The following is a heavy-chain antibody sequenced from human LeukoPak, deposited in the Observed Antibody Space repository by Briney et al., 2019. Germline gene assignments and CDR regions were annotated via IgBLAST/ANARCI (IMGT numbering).Heavy chain of an antibody. J-gene: IGHJ4*02. CDR1: GGSISSYY. CDR2: IYYSGST. D-gene: IGHD6-13*01. V-gene: IGHV4-59*08. Sequence: SETLSLTCTVSGGSISSYYWSWIRQPPGKGLEWIGYIYYSGSTNYNPSLKSRVTISVDTSKNQFSLKLSSVTAADTAVYYCARHGYGSSWFDYWGQGTLVTVSS. CDR3: ARHGYGSSWFDY.